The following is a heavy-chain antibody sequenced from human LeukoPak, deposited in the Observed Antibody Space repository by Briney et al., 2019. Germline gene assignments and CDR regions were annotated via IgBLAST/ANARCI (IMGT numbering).Heavy chain of an antibody. Sequence: PGGSLRLSCAASGFTFNTYSMNWVRQAPGKGLEWDSSISSHSRDIYYADSVKGRFTISRDNAKNSLHLQMNSLRAEDTAVYYCARDDRDISSFRFDYWGHGILVTVSS. D-gene: IGHD6-6*01. J-gene: IGHJ4*01. CDR2: ISSHSRDI. CDR1: GFTFNTYS. V-gene: IGHV3-21*01. CDR3: ARDDRDISSFRFDY.